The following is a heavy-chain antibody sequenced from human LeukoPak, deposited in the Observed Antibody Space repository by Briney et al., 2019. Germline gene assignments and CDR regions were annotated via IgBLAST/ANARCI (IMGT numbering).Heavy chain of an antibody. J-gene: IGHJ4*02. V-gene: IGHV5-51*01. CDR3: ARQKNYYDSSGYVDY. D-gene: IGHD3-22*01. Sequence: GESLKISCKGSGYSFTSYWIGWVRQVPGKGLEWMGIIYPGDSDTRYSPSFQGQVTISADKSISTAYLQWSSLKASDTAMYYCARQKNYYDSSGYVDYWGQGTLVTVSS. CDR2: IYPGDSDT. CDR1: GYSFTSYW.